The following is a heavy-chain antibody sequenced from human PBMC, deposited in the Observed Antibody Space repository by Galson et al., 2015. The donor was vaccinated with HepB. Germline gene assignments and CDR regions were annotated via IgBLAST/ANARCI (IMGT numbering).Heavy chain of an antibody. D-gene: IGHD3-22*01. CDR1: GYTFTSYA. Sequence: SVKVSCKASGYTFTSYAMHWVRQAPGQRLEWMGWINPNSGGTNYAQKFQGRATMTRDTSISTAYMELSRLRSDDTAVYYCARDLGYYYDSSGYTRDAFDIWGQGTMVTVSS. CDR3: ARDLGYYYDSSGYTRDAFDI. J-gene: IGHJ3*02. CDR2: INPNSGGT. V-gene: IGHV1-2*02.